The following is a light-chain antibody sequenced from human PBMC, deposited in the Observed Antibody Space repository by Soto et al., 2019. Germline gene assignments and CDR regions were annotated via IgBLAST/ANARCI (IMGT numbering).Light chain of an antibody. V-gene: IGKV3D-15*01. J-gene: IGKJ4*01. CDR2: DAS. CDR1: QSVYNY. CDR3: QQYNNWPLT. Sequence: EIVMTQSPSPLSVSPGDRATLSCRASQSVYNYLDWYQQKPGQPPRLLIYDASTRATGIPARFSGSQSGTEFTLTISSLLAEDVAVYSCQQYNNWPLTFGGGTKVEIK.